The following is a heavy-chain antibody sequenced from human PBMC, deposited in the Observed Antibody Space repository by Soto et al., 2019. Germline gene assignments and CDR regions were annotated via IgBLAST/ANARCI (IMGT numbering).Heavy chain of an antibody. D-gene: IGHD1-26*01. CDR2: IWYDGSNK. CDR1: GFTFSTYG. V-gene: IGHV3-33*01. Sequence: QVQLVESGGGAVQPGRSLRLSCTASGFTFSTYGMHWVRQAPGKGLEWVTVIWYDGSNKYYADSVKGRFTISRDNSKNTLYLQMTSLRADDTAVYYCARGGGSGSSFVGYYYYTLDVWGQGTTVTVSS. CDR3: ARGGGSGSSFVGYYYYTLDV. J-gene: IGHJ6*02.